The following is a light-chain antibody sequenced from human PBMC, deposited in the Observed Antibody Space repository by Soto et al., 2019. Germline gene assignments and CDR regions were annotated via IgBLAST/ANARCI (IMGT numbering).Light chain of an antibody. V-gene: IGKV1-39*01. CDR2: GAS. J-gene: IGKJ2*01. Sequence: DIQMTQSPSSLSASVGDRVTITCRASQSISSYLSWYQQKPGKAPKLLIYGASSLQTGVPSRFSGGGSGTDFTLTIRSLQPEDFATYFCQQSYNTPYTFGQGTKVDIK. CDR3: QQSYNTPYT. CDR1: QSISSY.